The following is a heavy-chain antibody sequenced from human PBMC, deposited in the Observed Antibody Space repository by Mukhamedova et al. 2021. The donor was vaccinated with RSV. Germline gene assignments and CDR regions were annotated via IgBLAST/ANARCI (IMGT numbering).Heavy chain of an antibody. V-gene: IGHV1-2*02. Sequence: GLEWMGWIYPDSGDTKYAPKFQGRVTLTRDTSITTAYMELSRLTSDDTAVYYCGSVTDNTYDPFDSWGQGTLVTVSS. J-gene: IGHJ4*02. CDR3: GSVTDNTYDPFDS. D-gene: IGHD5-12*01. CDR2: IYPDSGDT.